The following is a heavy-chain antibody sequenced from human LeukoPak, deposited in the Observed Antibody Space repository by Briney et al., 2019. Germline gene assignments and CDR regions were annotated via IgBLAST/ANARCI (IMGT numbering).Heavy chain of an antibody. J-gene: IGHJ4*02. V-gene: IGHV1-46*01. D-gene: IGHD3-10*01. Sequence: ASVKVSCKASGYTFTGHHMHWVRQAPGQGLQWMGILNPSGGSTTYARTFQGRVTMTRDTSTSTVYMELSSLRSEDTAVYYCATSPTNAYYYGSGSYYAFDYWGQGTLVTVSS. CDR1: GYTFTGHH. CDR3: ATSPTNAYYYGSGSYYAFDY. CDR2: LNPSGGST.